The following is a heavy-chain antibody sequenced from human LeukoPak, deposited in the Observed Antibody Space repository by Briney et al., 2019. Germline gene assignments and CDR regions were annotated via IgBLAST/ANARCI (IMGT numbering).Heavy chain of an antibody. V-gene: IGHV4-39*01. CDR3: AETGASH. CDR1: GGSISSSSYY. Sequence: SETLSLTCTVSGGSISSSSYYWGWIRQPPGKGLEWIGSIYYSGSTYHNPSLKSRVTISVDTSKNQFSLKLSSVTAADTAVYYCAETGASHWGQGTLVTVSS. CDR2: IYYSGST. J-gene: IGHJ1*01. D-gene: IGHD4/OR15-4a*01.